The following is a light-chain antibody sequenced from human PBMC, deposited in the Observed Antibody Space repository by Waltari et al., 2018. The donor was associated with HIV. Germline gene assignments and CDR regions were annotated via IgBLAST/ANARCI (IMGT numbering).Light chain of an antibody. J-gene: IGLJ1*01. CDR2: EDT. CDR3: YSTDSSDSHRGV. CDR1: ALTKGS. Sequence: SFELTQPPSVSVSPGQTATIACSGNALTKGSPYWYRQRSGQAPELVLYEDTKRPSVIPERFHGSRSGTTATLIINGAKAEDEGDYYCYSTDSSDSHRGVFGTGTAVYVL. V-gene: IGLV3-10*01.